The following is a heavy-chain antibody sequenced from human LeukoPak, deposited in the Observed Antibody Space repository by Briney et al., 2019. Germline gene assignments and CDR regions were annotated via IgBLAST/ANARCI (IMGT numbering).Heavy chain of an antibody. CDR3: ARLSKGRYFDYIFDY. CDR2: IYYSGST. Sequence: SETLSLACAVSGASVSDSSYYWGWIRQPPGKGLKWVGNIYYSGSTYYNPSLDSRVTMSVDTSKNQFSLKMSSVTAADTDVYYCARLSKGRYFDYIFDYWGQGTLVTVSS. V-gene: IGHV4-39*01. CDR1: GASVSDSSYY. D-gene: IGHD3-9*01. J-gene: IGHJ4*02.